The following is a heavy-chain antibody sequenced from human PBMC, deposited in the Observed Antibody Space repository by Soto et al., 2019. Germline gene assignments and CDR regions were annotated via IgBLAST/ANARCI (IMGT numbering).Heavy chain of an antibody. CDR1: GFTFSSYG. V-gene: IGHV3-33*01. Sequence: GGSLRLSCAASGFTFSSYGMHWVRQAPGKGLEWVAVIWYDGSNKYYADSVKGRFTISRDNSKNTLYLQMNSLRAEDTAVYYCARDQRGSRSSASGWFDPWGQGTLVTVSS. CDR3: ARDQRGSRSSASGWFDP. CDR2: IWYDGSNK. J-gene: IGHJ5*02. D-gene: IGHD6-13*01.